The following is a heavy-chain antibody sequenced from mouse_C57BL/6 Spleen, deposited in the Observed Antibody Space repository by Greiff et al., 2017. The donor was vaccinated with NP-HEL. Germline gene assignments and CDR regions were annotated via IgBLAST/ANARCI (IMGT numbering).Heavy chain of an antibody. CDR2: INPNNGGT. D-gene: IGHD2-4*01. J-gene: IGHJ4*01. CDR1: GYTFTDYY. Sequence: EVQLQQSGPELVKPGASVKISCKASGYTFTDYYMNWVKQSHGKSLEWIGDINPNNGGTSYNQKFKGKATLTVEKSSSTAYMELRSLTSEDAAVYYCARGARLTMDYWGQGTSVTVSS. CDR3: ARGARLTMDY. V-gene: IGHV1-26*01.